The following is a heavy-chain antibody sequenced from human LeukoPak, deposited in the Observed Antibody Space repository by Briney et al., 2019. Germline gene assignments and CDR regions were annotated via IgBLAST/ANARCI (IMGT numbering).Heavy chain of an antibody. D-gene: IGHD3-22*01. V-gene: IGHV1-46*01. CDR2: INPSGGST. Sequence: ASVKVSCKSSGYTFTSYYMYWVRQAPGQGLEWMGIINPSGGSTSYAQKFQGRVTMTRDTSISTAYTELSRLRSDDTAVYYCARAGGYDSSGYYRNWFDPWGQGTLVTVSS. J-gene: IGHJ5*02. CDR3: ARAGGYDSSGYYRNWFDP. CDR1: GYTFTSYY.